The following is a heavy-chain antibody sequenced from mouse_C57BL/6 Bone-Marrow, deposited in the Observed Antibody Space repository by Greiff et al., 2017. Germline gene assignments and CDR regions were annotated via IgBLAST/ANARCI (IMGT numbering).Heavy chain of an antibody. J-gene: IGHJ2*01. D-gene: IGHD1-1*01. V-gene: IGHV1-15*01. CDR2: IDPETGGT. CDR1: GYTFTDYE. CDR3: TRNATVGY. Sequence: VQLQQSGAELVRPGASVTLSCKASGYTFTDYEMHWVKQTTVHGLEWIGAIDPETGGTAYNQKFKGKAILTADKSSSTAYMELRSLPSEDSAVYYCTRNATVGYWGQGTTRTVSS.